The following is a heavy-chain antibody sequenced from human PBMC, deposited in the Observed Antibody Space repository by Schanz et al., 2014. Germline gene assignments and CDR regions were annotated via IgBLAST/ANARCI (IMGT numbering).Heavy chain of an antibody. D-gene: IGHD1-26*01. CDR3: ARQGDVYRLDY. Sequence: QVQLQESGPGLVKPSETLSLTCTVSGASISFYDWNWIRQSPGKGLEWIGYIYHSGSPIYNPSLQSRVTTSIETSKNQFSLKRESVTAADTAMYFCARQGDVYRLDYWGQGTLVTVTS. V-gene: IGHV4-59*08. J-gene: IGHJ4*02. CDR2: IYHSGSP. CDR1: GASISFYD.